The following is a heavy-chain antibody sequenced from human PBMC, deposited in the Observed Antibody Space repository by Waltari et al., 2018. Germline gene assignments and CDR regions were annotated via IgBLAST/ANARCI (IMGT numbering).Heavy chain of an antibody. CDR1: GFTFSTHA. V-gene: IGHV3-30*01. D-gene: IGHD3-9*01. J-gene: IGHJ3*02. Sequence: QGQLVESGGGVVQPGGSLRLSCSASGFTFSTHAFHWVRQAPGKGLEWVAVISDYGTKSSFADSVKGRFTLSRDNSENTLYLQMKTLRPEDTAMYYCARDVVFRYFDWSAFDIWGQGTMVTVSS. CDR2: ISDYGTKS. CDR3: ARDVVFRYFDWSAFDI.